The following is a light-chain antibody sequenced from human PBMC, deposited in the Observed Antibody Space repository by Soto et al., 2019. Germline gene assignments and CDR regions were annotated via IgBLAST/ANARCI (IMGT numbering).Light chain of an antibody. Sequence: QSALTQPASVSGSPGQSITISCTGTSSDVGGYNYVSWYQQHPGKAPKLMIYEVSNRPSGVSNRFSGSKSGNRASLTISGLRAEGEADYYCSSYTGSSPHVVFGGGTKLTVL. CDR1: SSDVGGYNY. CDR3: SSYTGSSPHVV. V-gene: IGLV2-14*01. J-gene: IGLJ2*01. CDR2: EVS.